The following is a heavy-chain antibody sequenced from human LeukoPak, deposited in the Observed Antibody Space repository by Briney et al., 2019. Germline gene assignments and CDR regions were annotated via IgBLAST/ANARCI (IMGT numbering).Heavy chain of an antibody. Sequence: WGSLRLSCAASGFTFSNHGMHWVRQAPGKGLEWVAFISYDGNIKYYPDSVKGRFTISRDNSKNTLYLQMNSLKPEDTAVYYCAKDKGAMNSALDYWGRGTLLTVSS. D-gene: IGHD3-10*01. CDR2: ISYDGNIK. V-gene: IGHV3-30*18. CDR3: AKDKGAMNSALDY. CDR1: GFTFSNHG. J-gene: IGHJ4*02.